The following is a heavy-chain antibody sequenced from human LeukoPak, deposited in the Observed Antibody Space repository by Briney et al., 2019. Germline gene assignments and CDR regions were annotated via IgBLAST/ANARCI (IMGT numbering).Heavy chain of an antibody. V-gene: IGHV3-48*03. J-gene: IGHJ4*02. CDR2: ISCSGSTI. CDR3: AKVPDSSGWYYFDY. D-gene: IGHD6-19*01. Sequence: PGGSLRLSCAASGFTFSSYEMNWVRQAPGKGLEWVSYISCSGSTIYYADSVKGRLTISRDNSKNSLYLQMNSLRAEDTAVYYCAKVPDSSGWYYFDYWGQGTLVTVSS. CDR1: GFTFSSYE.